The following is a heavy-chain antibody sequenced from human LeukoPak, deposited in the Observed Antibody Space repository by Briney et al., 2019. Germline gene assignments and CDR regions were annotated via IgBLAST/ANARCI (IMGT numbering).Heavy chain of an antibody. J-gene: IGHJ5*02. D-gene: IGHD3-10*01. Sequence: PSETLSLTCTVSGGSISISSHYWVWIRQPPGKGLEWIGYIHYSGSTNYNPSLKSRVTISVDTSKNQFSLKLSSVTAADTAVYYCARDNPLRGHDWFDPWGQGTLVTVSS. V-gene: IGHV4-61*01. CDR3: ARDNPLRGHDWFDP. CDR1: GGSISISSHY. CDR2: IHYSGST.